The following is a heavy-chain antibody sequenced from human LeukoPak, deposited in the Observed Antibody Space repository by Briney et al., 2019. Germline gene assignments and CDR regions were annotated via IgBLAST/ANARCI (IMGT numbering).Heavy chain of an antibody. Sequence: SETLSLTCGVRGGSFSDYYWSWIRQPPGKGLEWIGEINHSRGTKYNPSLESRVTILLDASKNEFSLNLNSVTAADTAVYYCAREDYYFDSWGQGTLVTVSS. V-gene: IGHV4-34*01. CDR1: GGSFSDYY. CDR3: AREDYYFDS. J-gene: IGHJ4*02. CDR2: INHSRGT.